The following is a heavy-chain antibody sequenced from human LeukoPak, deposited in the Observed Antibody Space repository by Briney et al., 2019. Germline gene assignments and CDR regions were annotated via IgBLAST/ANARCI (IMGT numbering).Heavy chain of an antibody. CDR2: IWSDGSNK. CDR3: ANPTDLGS. J-gene: IGHJ5*02. D-gene: IGHD3-16*01. CDR1: GFTFSDYG. Sequence: GGSLRLSCAASGFTFSDYGMHWVRRAPGKGLEWVAVIWSDGSNKYYADSVKGRFTISRDNSKNTVYLQMNSLRAEDTAVYYCANPTDLGSWGQGTLVTVSS. V-gene: IGHV3-33*06.